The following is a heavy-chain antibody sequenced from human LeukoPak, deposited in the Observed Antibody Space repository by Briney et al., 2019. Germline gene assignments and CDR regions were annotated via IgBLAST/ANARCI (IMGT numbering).Heavy chain of an antibody. J-gene: IGHJ3*02. Sequence: SVKVSCKASGGTFSSYAISWVRQAPGQGLEWMGRTIPIFGTANYAQKFQGRVTITTDESTSTAYMELSSLRSEDTAVYYCARHSGYYYVSDAFDIWGQGTMVTVSS. CDR1: GGTFSSYA. V-gene: IGHV1-69*05. D-gene: IGHD3-22*01. CDR3: ARHSGYYYVSDAFDI. CDR2: TIPIFGTA.